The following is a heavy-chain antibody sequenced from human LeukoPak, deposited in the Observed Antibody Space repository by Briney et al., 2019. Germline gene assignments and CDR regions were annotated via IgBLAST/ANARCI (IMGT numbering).Heavy chain of an antibody. CDR3: ARDLHYYGSGSYYNPDFDY. V-gene: IGHV3-11*04. CDR2: ISRSGSTI. Sequence: GGSLRLSCAASGFTVNSNYMSWIRQAPGKGLEWVSYISRSGSTIYDADSVKGRFTISRDNAKNSLYMQMNSLRAEDTAVYYCARDLHYYGSGSYYNPDFDYWGQGTLVTVSS. J-gene: IGHJ4*02. CDR1: GFTVNSNY. D-gene: IGHD3-10*01.